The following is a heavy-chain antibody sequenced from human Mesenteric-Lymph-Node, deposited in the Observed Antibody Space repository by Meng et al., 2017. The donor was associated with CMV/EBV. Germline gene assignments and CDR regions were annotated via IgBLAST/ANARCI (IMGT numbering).Heavy chain of an antibody. CDR2: IHHSGTT. D-gene: IGHD1-14*01. V-gene: IGHV4-4*02. CDR1: GDSVSSDNW. CDR3: ASATGYKVDY. J-gene: IGHJ4*02. Sequence: SETLSLTCAVSGDSVSSDNWLTWVRQPPGKGLEWIGEIHHSGTTTYNPSLRSRISFSVDKSKNQVSLHLTTVTAADTAVYYCASATGYKVDYWGQGTLVTVSS.